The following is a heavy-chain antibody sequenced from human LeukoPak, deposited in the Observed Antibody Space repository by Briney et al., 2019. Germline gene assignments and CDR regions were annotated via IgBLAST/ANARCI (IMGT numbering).Heavy chain of an antibody. CDR1: GYTLTELS. CDR3: ASLMITFGGVIVMTHAFDI. J-gene: IGHJ3*02. V-gene: IGHV1-24*01. CDR2: FDPEDGET. Sequence: GASVKVSCKVSGYTLTELSMHWVRQAPGKGLEWMGGFDPEDGETIYAQKFQGRVTMTEDTSTDTAYMELSSLRSEDTAVYYCASLMITFGGVIVMTHAFDIWGQGTMVTVSS. D-gene: IGHD3-16*02.